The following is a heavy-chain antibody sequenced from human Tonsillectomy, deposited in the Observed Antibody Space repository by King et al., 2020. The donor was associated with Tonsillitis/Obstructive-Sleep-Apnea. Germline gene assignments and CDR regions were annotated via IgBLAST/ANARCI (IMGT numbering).Heavy chain of an antibody. CDR3: ARATYCSDGSCYSGIFDY. CDR1: GGSLSGYY. CDR2: INHSGYT. D-gene: IGHD2-15*01. V-gene: IGHV4-34*01. J-gene: IGHJ4*02. Sequence: VQLQQWGAGLLKPSETLSLTCAVYGGSLSGYYWSWIRQPPGKGLEWIGEINHSGYTNYNPSLKSRVTVSVDTSKNQSSLTLSSVTAADTAVYYCARATYCSDGSCYSGIFDYWGQGALATVSS.